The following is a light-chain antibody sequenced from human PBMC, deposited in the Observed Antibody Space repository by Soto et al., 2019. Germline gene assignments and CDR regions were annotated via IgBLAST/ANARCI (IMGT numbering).Light chain of an antibody. CDR2: DAS. V-gene: IGKV3-11*01. Sequence: EIMLKQSPATLSLSPGERATLSCRASQSVSSNLAWYQQNPGQAPRLLIFDASNRATGIPARFSGSGSGTDFTLTISSLEPEDFAVYYCQQHSNWPLTFGGGTKVDIK. CDR1: QSVSSN. CDR3: QQHSNWPLT. J-gene: IGKJ4*01.